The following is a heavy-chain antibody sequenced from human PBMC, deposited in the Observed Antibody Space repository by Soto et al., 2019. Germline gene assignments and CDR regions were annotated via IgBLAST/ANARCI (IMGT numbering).Heavy chain of an antibody. J-gene: IGHJ4*02. V-gene: IGHV3-30*18. CDR1: GFTFSSYG. D-gene: IGHD3-10*01. CDR2: ISYDGSDK. CDR3: TKDSLRDIWFGEFRADY. Sequence: GGSLRLSCAASGFTFSSYGMHWVRQAPGKGLEWVAVISYDGSDKYYADSVKGRFTISRDNSRNTLYLQMNYLRAEDTAVYYCTKDSLRDIWFGEFRADYWGQGTLVTVSS.